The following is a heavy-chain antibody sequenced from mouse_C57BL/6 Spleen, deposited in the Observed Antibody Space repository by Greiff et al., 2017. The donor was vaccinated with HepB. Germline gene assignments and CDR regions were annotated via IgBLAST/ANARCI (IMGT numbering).Heavy chain of an antibody. CDR2: IDPETGGT. D-gene: IGHD2-3*01. Sequence: VQLQQSGAELVRPGASVTLSCKASGYTFTDYEMHWVKQTPVHGLEWIGAIDPETGGTAYNQKFKGKAILTADKSSSTAYMELRSLTSEDSAVYYCTRKLDGPYYFDYWGQGTTLTVSS. J-gene: IGHJ2*01. V-gene: IGHV1-15*01. CDR1: GYTFTDYE. CDR3: TRKLDGPYYFDY.